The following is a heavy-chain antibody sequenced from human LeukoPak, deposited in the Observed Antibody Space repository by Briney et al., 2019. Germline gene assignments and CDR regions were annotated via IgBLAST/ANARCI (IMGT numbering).Heavy chain of an antibody. Sequence: AGRSLRLSCAASGLVINYYTMHWVRQTPNRGLEWVAVISSDGTDKHYADSVKGRFTISRDNSKNTLYLQLDNPRVEDTAMYYCASYFVAIGRDLSGFDPWGQGTLVTVSS. D-gene: IGHD2-21*01. CDR1: GLVINYYT. CDR3: ASYFVAIGRDLSGFDP. V-gene: IGHV3-30*04. J-gene: IGHJ5*02. CDR2: ISSDGTDK.